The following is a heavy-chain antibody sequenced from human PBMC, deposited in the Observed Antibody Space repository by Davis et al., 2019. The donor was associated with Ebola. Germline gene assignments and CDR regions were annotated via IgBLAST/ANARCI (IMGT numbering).Heavy chain of an antibody. Sequence: SQTLSLTCAISGLRVSCNSAAWNWIRQSPSRGLEWLGRTYYRSKWYNDYAVSVKSRITINPDTSKNQFSLQLNSVTPEETAVYYCARGLGKDIVGALSSRFDPWGQGTLVTVSS. D-gene: IGHD1-26*01. J-gene: IGHJ5*02. CDR1: GLRVSCNSAA. CDR2: TYYRSKWYN. V-gene: IGHV6-1*01. CDR3: ARGLGKDIVGALSSRFDP.